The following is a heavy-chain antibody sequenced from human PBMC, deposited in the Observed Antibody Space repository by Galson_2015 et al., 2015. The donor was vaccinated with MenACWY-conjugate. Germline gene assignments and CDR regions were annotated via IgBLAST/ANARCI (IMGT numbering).Heavy chain of an antibody. Sequence: SVKVSCKASGGTLSTYGVSWVRQAPGQGLEWMGGIIPQFGTTHYAQKFQGRVTIIADESTSTVYMDLSSLKSEDTAVYFCAGALKRAIEPLPRHCHYYNGMDVWGQGTMVSVS. J-gene: IGHJ6*02. CDR2: IIPQFGTT. D-gene: IGHD1-14*01. CDR1: GGTLSTYG. V-gene: IGHV1-69*13. CDR3: AGALKRAIEPLPRHCHYYNGMDV.